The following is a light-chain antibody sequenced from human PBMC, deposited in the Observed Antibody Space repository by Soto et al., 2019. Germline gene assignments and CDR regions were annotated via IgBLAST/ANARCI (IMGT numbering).Light chain of an antibody. CDR1: SSDVGAYNF. Sequence: QSVLTQPASVSGSPGQSITISCTGTSSDVGAYNFVSWYQHHPGKAPQLIIYDVNNRPSGVSDRFSGSKSGNTASLTISGLQAEDEADYYCGSYTTTATRLFGGGTQLTVL. CDR3: GSYTTTATRL. CDR2: DVN. J-gene: IGLJ2*01. V-gene: IGLV2-14*03.